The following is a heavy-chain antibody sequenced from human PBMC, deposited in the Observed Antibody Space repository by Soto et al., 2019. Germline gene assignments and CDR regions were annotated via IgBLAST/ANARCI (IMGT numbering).Heavy chain of an antibody. J-gene: IGHJ4*02. CDR1: GLTVSTNP. Sequence: EVQLVESGGGLVQPGGTLRLSCAASGLTVSTNPMSWVRQAPEKGLDWVSVIYNGGCTHYADSVKGRFTISRDNSKNTANLQMNRLRPEDTAVYYCGRDVSGHRGQGTLVTVSS. CDR2: IYNGGCT. V-gene: IGHV3-66*01. CDR3: GRDVSGH.